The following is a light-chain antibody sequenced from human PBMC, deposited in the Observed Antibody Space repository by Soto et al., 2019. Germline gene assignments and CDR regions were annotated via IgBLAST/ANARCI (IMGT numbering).Light chain of an antibody. CDR3: LQDINYPWT. Sequence: AIQMTQSPSSLSASVGDRVTISCRASQGIGNAVCLYQQKPWKPPKVLIYGASNFQSGVPPRISGSGSGTDFTLAISSLQPEDSATYYCLQDINYPWTFGQGTKVEIK. J-gene: IGKJ1*01. V-gene: IGKV1-6*01. CDR1: QGIGNA. CDR2: GAS.